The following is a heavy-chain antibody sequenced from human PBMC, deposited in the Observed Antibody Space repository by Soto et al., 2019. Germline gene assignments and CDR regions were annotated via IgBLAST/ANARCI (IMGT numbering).Heavy chain of an antibody. CDR3: AREAAGGDRDYYGLDV. CDR2: VHYSGSV. V-gene: IGHV4-30-4*01. D-gene: IGHD2-21*02. J-gene: IGHJ6*02. CDR1: GGSISFDHYH. Sequence: QVQLQQSGPGLVKPSQTLSLTCTVSGGSISFDHYHWTWIRQPPGKGLEWIGYVHYSGSVIYNPSLQSRVSISVHTSTNQFSLKLSSVTAADTAVYFCAREAAGGDRDYYGLDVWGQGTTVTVSS.